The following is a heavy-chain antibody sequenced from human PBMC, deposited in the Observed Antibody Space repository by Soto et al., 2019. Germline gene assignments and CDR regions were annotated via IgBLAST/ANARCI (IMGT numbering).Heavy chain of an antibody. D-gene: IGHD2-15*01. V-gene: IGHV1-69*13. CDR1: GGTFSSYA. Sequence: SVNVSCKASGGTFSSYAISWVRQAPGQGLEWMGGIIPIFGTANYAQNFQGRVTITADESTSTAYMELSSLRSEDTAVYYCARGRDAASQFYSPHGMDVWGQGTTVTGSS. CDR2: IIPIFGTA. J-gene: IGHJ6*02. CDR3: ARGRDAASQFYSPHGMDV.